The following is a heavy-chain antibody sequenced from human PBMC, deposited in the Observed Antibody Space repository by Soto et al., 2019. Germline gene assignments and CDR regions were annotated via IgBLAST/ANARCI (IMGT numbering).Heavy chain of an antibody. CDR1: GGSISSAGYS. J-gene: IGHJ3*02. V-gene: IGHV4-30-2*01. CDR2: IYNSGST. D-gene: IGHD2-15*01. CDR3: ARRRGGFDI. Sequence: QLQLQESGSGLVKPSQTLSLTCVVSGGSISSAGYSWSWIRQTPGKCLEWIAYIYNSGSTYYNPSLKSRVTISVDRSRTQFSMKLSSVNAADTAVYYCARRRGGFDIWGQGAMVTVSS.